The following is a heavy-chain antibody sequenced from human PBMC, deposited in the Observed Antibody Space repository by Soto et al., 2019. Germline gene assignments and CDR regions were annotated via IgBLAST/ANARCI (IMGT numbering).Heavy chain of an antibody. Sequence: QITLKESGPTLVNPTQTLTLTCTFSGFSLSTSGAAVGWIRQPPGKALEWLALVYWDDDKRYSPSIKNRVTINKDPAQNQVVLTLTNAEPVDTAKYYCAPRQLVTFFCLVTQTDVWFDSWGQGTLVTVPS. CDR2: VYWDDDK. CDR3: APRQLVTFFCLVTQTDVWFDS. D-gene: IGHD3-9*01. CDR1: GFSLSTSGAA. V-gene: IGHV2-5*02. J-gene: IGHJ5*01.